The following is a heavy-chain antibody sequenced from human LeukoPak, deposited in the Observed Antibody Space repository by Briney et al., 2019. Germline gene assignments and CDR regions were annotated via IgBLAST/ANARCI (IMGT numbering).Heavy chain of an antibody. CDR2: ISGSGGST. CDR1: GFTFSSYA. Sequence: GGSLRLSCAASGFTFSSYAMSWVRQAPGKGLEWVSAISGSGGSTYYADSVKGRFTISRDNSKNTLYLQMNSLRAEDTAVYYCARDEYVGVGSYGSLTGGYYYGMDVWGQGTTVTVSS. V-gene: IGHV3-23*01. CDR3: ARDEYVGVGSYGSLTGGYYYGMDV. J-gene: IGHJ6*02. D-gene: IGHD5-18*01.